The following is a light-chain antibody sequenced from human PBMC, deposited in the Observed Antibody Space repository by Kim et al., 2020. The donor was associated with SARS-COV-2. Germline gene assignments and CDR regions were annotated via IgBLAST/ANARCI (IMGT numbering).Light chain of an antibody. J-gene: IGKJ2*01. CDR2: GAS. V-gene: IGKV3-20*01. Sequence: SPGERATLSCRASQSISSSYLAWYQQKPGQAPRLLIYGASNRATGIPDTFSGSGSGTDFTLTIDRLESEDFAVYYCQQYGSSPYTFGQGTKLEI. CDR3: QQYGSSPYT. CDR1: QSISSSY.